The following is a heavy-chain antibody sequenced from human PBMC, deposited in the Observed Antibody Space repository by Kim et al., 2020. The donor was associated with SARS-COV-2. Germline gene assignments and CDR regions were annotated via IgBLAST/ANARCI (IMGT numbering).Heavy chain of an antibody. CDR1: GYTFTSYY. CDR3: ARDRARITMVRGVLDY. V-gene: IGHV1-46*01. Sequence: ASVKVSCKASGYTFTSYYMHWVRQAPGQGLEWMGIINPSGGSTSYAQKFQGRVTMTRDTSTSTVYMELSSLRSEDTAVYYCARDRARITMVRGVLDYWGQGTLVTVSS. D-gene: IGHD3-10*01. CDR2: INPSGGST. J-gene: IGHJ4*02.